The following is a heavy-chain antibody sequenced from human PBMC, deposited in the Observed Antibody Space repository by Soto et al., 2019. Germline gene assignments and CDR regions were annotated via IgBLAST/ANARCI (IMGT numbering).Heavy chain of an antibody. Sequence: QVQLVQSGGEMRKPGASVKVSCKASGYTFTNFGISWVRQAPGQGFEWVGWISGYNGDTNYAPKFRGRVIMTKDTCTTTAYMELTTLTSDDTAVYYCARDYDIWGEDWFDPWGQGTLVTVSS. D-gene: IGHD3-9*01. CDR2: ISGYNGDT. CDR3: ARDYDIWGEDWFDP. J-gene: IGHJ5*02. V-gene: IGHV1-18*01. CDR1: GYTFTNFG.